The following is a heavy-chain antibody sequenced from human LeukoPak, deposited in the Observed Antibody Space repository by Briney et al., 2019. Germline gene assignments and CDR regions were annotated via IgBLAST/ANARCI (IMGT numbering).Heavy chain of an antibody. CDR1: GFTFGDYA. CDR2: IRSKAYGGTT. CDR3: TRDPGAPDYCSGGSCYSKGGDY. V-gene: IGHV3-49*03. D-gene: IGHD2-15*01. Sequence: PGGSLRLSCTASGFTFGDYAMSWFRQAPGKGLEWVGFIRSKAYGGTTEYAASVKGRFTISRDDSKSIAYLQMNSLKTEDTAVYYCTRDPGAPDYCSGGSCYSKGGDYWGQGTLVTVSS. J-gene: IGHJ4*02.